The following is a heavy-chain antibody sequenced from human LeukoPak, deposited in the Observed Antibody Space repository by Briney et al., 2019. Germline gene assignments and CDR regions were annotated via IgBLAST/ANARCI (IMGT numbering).Heavy chain of an antibody. Sequence: GALLLFCAASAFTFSSFGMHWGRQAPREGGVWLAVILYDGSNNFYEDSVRGRFTISRDNSKNNLYLQLSSLSTEDAARYYCAKAKILRTGTAELDYWGQGTLVTVSS. D-gene: IGHD1-7*01. J-gene: IGHJ4*02. V-gene: IGHV3-30*18. CDR3: AKAKILRTGTAELDY. CDR1: AFTFSSFG. CDR2: ILYDGSNN.